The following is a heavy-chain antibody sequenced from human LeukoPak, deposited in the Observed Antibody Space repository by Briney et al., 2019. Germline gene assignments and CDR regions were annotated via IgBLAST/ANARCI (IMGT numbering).Heavy chain of an antibody. D-gene: IGHD2-15*01. CDR2: IYYSGST. J-gene: IGHJ5*02. Sequence: LSETPSLTCTVSGGSISSGGYYWSWIRQHPGKGLEWIGYIYYSGSTYYNPSLKSRVTISVDTSKNQFSLKLSSVTAADTAVYYCARAQVVRYCSGGSCLTGINWFDPWGQGTLVTVSS. V-gene: IGHV4-31*03. CDR3: ARAQVVRYCSGGSCLTGINWFDP. CDR1: GGSISSGGYY.